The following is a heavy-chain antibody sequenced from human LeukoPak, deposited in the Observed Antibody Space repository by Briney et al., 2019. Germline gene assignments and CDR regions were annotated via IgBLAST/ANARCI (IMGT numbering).Heavy chain of an antibody. Sequence: GGSLRLSCAASGFTFSKYDMHWVRQAPGKGLEWVAVISHDGENNYYIDSVKGRFTISRDNSKNTLYLQMNSLRAEDTAVYYCATALGPDAFDIWGQGTMVTVSS. CDR1: GFTFSKYD. CDR2: ISHDGENN. J-gene: IGHJ3*02. CDR3: ATALGPDAFDI. V-gene: IGHV3-30*03.